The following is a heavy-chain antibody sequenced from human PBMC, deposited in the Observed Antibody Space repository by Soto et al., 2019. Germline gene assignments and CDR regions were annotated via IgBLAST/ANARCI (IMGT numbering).Heavy chain of an antibody. CDR2: IVVDSNTA. V-gene: IGHV1-69*06. D-gene: IGHD6-13*01. Sequence: QVVLLQSGAEVKEPGSSVRVSCQVSGSTFNNFAFSWVRQAPGHGPEWMGGIVVDSNTAEYSQRFQDRVTITADTSTDTLYMEVTNLTSEDTAVYYCARAAVLTFTRFYDVDVWGQGTTVTVSS. CDR1: GSTFNNFA. CDR3: ARAAVLTFTRFYDVDV. J-gene: IGHJ6*02.